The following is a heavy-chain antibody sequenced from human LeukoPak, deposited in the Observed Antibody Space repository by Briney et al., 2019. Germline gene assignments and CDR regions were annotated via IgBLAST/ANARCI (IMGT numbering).Heavy chain of an antibody. V-gene: IGHV3-21*01. CDR2: ISSSSSYI. D-gene: IGHD3-9*01. Sequence: PGGSLRVSCAASGFTFSSYSMNWVRQAPGKGLEWVSSISSSSSYIYYADSVKGRFTISRDNAKNSLYLQMNSLRAEDTAVYYCARDIGTYYDILRRYGMDVWGQGTTVTVSS. CDR1: GFTFSSYS. J-gene: IGHJ6*02. CDR3: ARDIGTYYDILRRYGMDV.